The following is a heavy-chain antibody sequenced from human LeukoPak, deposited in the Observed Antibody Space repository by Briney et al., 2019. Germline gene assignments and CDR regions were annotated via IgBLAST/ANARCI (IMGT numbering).Heavy chain of an antibody. Sequence: GGSLRLSCTASGFTFGDHAMSWVRQAPGKGLEWVGFIRSKAYRGTTEYAASVKGRFTISRDDSRSIAYLQMNSLKIEDTAVYYCTTGPIQLRIHNAMDVWGQGTTVTVSS. V-gene: IGHV3-49*04. CDR3: TTGPIQLRIHNAMDV. CDR1: GFTFGDHA. D-gene: IGHD5-18*01. CDR2: IRSKAYRGTT. J-gene: IGHJ6*02.